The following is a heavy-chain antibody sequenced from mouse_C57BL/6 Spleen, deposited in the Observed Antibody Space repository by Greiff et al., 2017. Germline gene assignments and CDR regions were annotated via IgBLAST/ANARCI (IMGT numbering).Heavy chain of an antibody. CDR3: ALDSAGYALAY. CDR1: GYAFSSSW. Sequence: VQLQESGPELVKPGASVKLSCKASGYAFSSSWMNWVKQRPGKGLEWIGRIYPGDGDTNYNGKFKGKATLTADKSSSTAYMQLSSLSSEDSAVYFCALDSAGYALAYWGQGTLVTVSA. D-gene: IGHD3-2*02. CDR2: IYPGDGDT. V-gene: IGHV1-82*01. J-gene: IGHJ3*01.